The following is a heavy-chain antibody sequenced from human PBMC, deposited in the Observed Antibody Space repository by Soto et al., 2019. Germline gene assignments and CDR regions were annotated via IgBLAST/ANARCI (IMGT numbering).Heavy chain of an antibody. Sequence: PGESLKISCKSSGYTFTGYYMHWVRQAPGQGLEWMGWINPNSGGTNYAQEFQGWVTMTRDTSISTAYMELSRLRSDDTAVYYCARARHPRQQLGGDFRYWGQGTLVTVSS. CDR2: INPNSGGT. D-gene: IGHD6-13*01. CDR1: GYTFTGYY. V-gene: IGHV1-2*04. J-gene: IGHJ4*02. CDR3: ARARHPRQQLGGDFRY.